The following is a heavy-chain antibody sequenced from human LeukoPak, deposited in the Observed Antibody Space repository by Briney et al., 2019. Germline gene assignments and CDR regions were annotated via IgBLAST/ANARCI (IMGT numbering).Heavy chain of an antibody. CDR2: ISGSGGRT. Sequence: GGSLRLSCAASGFTFSNYAMSWVRQAPGKGLERVSAISGSGGRTYYPDSVRGRFTISRDNSKNTLSLQMNSLRAEDTAVYYCAKEQNSKGYFDYWGQGTLVTVSS. CDR3: AKEQNSKGYFDY. CDR1: GFTFSNYA. D-gene: IGHD4-23*01. V-gene: IGHV3-23*01. J-gene: IGHJ4*02.